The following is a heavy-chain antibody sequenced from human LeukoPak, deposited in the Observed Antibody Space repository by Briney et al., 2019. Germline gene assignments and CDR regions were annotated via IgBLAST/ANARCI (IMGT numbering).Heavy chain of an antibody. V-gene: IGHV4-30-2*01. J-gene: IGHJ3*02. D-gene: IGHD3-22*01. CDR3: ARVPYYYDSSGSLFFDI. CDR2: IYHSGST. CDR1: GGSISSGGYS. Sequence: PSEILSLTCAVSGGSISSGGYSWSWIRQPPGKGLEWIGYIYHSGSTYYNPSLKSRVTISVDRSKNQFSLKLSSVTAADTAVYYCARVPYYYDSSGSLFFDIWGQGTMVTVSS.